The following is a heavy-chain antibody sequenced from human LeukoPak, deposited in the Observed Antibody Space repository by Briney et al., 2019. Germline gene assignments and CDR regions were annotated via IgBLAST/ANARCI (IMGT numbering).Heavy chain of an antibody. CDR2: IRQDGSEK. Sequence: GGSLRLSCEASEFTFTTYWMSWVRQAPGKGLEWVANIRQDGSEKYYVDSVKGRFTISRDNAKNSVYLQMNSLRAEDTAVYYCARDDGSYSRSPGFDNWGQGTLVTVSS. CDR3: ARDDGSYSRSPGFDN. V-gene: IGHV3-7*01. CDR1: EFTFTTYW. D-gene: IGHD1-26*01. J-gene: IGHJ4*02.